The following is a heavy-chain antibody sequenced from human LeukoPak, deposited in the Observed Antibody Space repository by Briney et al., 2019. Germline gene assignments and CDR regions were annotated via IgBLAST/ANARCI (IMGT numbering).Heavy chain of an antibody. J-gene: IGHJ5*02. Sequence: SETLSLTCTVSGGSISRGSYRWSWIRQPAGKGLESIGRFYTSGTPNYNPSLKSRVTILVDTSKNQFSLKLSSVTAADTAVYYCARHRRQLWLDDWGQGTLVTVSS. CDR3: ARHRRQLWLDD. D-gene: IGHD5-18*01. CDR1: GGSISRGSYR. V-gene: IGHV4-61*02. CDR2: FYTSGTP.